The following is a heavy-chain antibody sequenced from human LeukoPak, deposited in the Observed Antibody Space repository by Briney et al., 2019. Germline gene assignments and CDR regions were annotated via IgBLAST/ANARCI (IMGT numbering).Heavy chain of an antibody. V-gene: IGHV3-21*01. J-gene: IGHJ6*03. Sequence: GGSLRLSCAASGFAFSSYSMNWVRQAPGKGLEWVSFISTSSSYIHNADSVKGRFTISRDNAENSLYLQTNSLRAEDTAVYYCARAAIAAARIYYYMDVWGKGTTVTVSS. D-gene: IGHD6-13*01. CDR3: ARAAIAAARIYYYMDV. CDR2: ISTSSSYI. CDR1: GFAFSSYS.